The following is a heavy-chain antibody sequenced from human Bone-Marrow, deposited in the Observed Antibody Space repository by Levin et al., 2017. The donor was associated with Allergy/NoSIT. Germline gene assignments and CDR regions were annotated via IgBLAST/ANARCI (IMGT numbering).Heavy chain of an antibody. J-gene: IGHJ4*02. D-gene: IGHD3-22*01. CDR2: ISSSSSTI. CDR3: ARDLYYDSSGYADY. V-gene: IGHV3-48*04. Sequence: GESLKISCAASGFTFSSYSMNWVRQAPGKGLEWVSYISSSSSTIYYADSVKGRFTISRDNAKNSLYLQMNSLRAEDTAVYYCARDLYYDSSGYADYWGQGTLVTVSS. CDR1: GFTFSSYS.